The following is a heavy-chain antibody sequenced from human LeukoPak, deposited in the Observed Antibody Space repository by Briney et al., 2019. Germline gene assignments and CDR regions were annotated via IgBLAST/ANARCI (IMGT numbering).Heavy chain of an antibody. CDR1: GGSISSYY. Sequence: SETLSLTCTVSGGSISSYYWSWIRQPPGKGLEWIGYIYYSGSTNYNPSLKSRVTISVDTSKNQFSLKLSSMTAADTAVYYCARRTAYCGGDCYFEERGTLDYWGQGTLVTVSS. CDR3: ARRTAYCGGDCYFEERGTLDY. CDR2: IYYSGST. V-gene: IGHV4-59*12. J-gene: IGHJ4*02. D-gene: IGHD2-21*02.